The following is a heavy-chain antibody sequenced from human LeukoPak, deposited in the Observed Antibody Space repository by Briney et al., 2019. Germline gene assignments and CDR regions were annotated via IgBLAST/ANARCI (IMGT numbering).Heavy chain of an antibody. CDR2: IIPIFGTA. V-gene: IGHV1-69*13. Sequence: ASVTVSFTASGGTFSSYAISWVGQAPGQGLEWMGGIIPIFGTANYAQKFQGRVTITADESTSTAYMELSSLRSEDTAVYYCARGAREMVRGVLYYFDYWGQGTLVTVSS. CDR3: ARGAREMVRGVLYYFDY. J-gene: IGHJ4*02. D-gene: IGHD3-10*01. CDR1: GGTFSSYA.